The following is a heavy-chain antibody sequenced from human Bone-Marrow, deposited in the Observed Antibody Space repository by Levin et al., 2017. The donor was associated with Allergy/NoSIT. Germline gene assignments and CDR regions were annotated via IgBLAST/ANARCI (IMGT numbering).Heavy chain of an antibody. CDR2: INSDGSST. D-gene: IGHD3-3*01. V-gene: IGHV3-74*01. CDR1: GFTFSSYW. Sequence: LSLTCAASGFTFSSYWMHWVRQAPGKGLVWVSRINSDGSSTSYADSVKGRFTISRDNAKNTLYLQMNSLRAEDTAVYYCARDSDYDFWSGYGGYYYYYGMDVWGQGTTVTVSS. CDR3: ARDSDYDFWSGYGGYYYYYGMDV. J-gene: IGHJ6*02.